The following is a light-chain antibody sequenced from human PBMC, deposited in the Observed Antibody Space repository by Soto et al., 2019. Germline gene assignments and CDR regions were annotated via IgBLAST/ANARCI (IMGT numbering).Light chain of an antibody. CDR2: GNS. CDR1: SSNIGAGYD. Sequence: QSVLTQPPSVSGAPGQRVTISCTGSSSNIGAGYDVHWYQQLPGTAPKVLIYGNSNRPAGVPDRFSGSKSGTSASLAITGLQAEDEDYYYCQSYDSCLSGYVFGTGTKLTVL. V-gene: IGLV1-40*01. CDR3: QSYDSCLSGYV. J-gene: IGLJ1*01.